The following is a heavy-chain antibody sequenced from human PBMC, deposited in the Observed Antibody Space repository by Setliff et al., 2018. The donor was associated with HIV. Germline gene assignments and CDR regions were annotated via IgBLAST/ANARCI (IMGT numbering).Heavy chain of an antibody. CDR3: AREPDYGISDAFDI. Sequence: ASVKVSCKASGGTFSSHAINWVRQAPGQGLEGRGGIIPIVDKTNYAQKFQGRVAITADKSTITAYMELSSLRSEDTAVYYCAREPDYGISDAFDIWGQGTMVTVSS. D-gene: IGHD4-17*01. J-gene: IGHJ3*02. CDR1: GGTFSSHA. V-gene: IGHV1-69*10. CDR2: IIPIVDKT.